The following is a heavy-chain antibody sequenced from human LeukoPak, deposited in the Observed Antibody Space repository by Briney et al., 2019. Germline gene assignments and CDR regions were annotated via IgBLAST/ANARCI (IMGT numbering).Heavy chain of an antibody. CDR2: ISAYNGNT. J-gene: IGHJ4*02. D-gene: IGHD3-22*01. CDR1: GYTFTSYG. Sequence: GASVKVSCKASGYTFTSYGISWVRQAPGQGLEWMGWISAYNGNTNYAQKLKGRVTMTTDTSTSTAYMELRSLRSDDTAVYYCARAIRTYYDSSGYYYGDYWGQGTLVTVSS. CDR3: ARAIRTYYDSSGYYYGDY. V-gene: IGHV1-18*01.